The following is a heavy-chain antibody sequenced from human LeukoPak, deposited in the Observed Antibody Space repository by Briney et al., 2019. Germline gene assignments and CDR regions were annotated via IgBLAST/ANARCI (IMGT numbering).Heavy chain of an antibody. V-gene: IGHV4-39*01. D-gene: IGHD3-3*01. CDR1: GGSISSSSYY. CDR3: ARVGPYDFWSGYHAASFDY. J-gene: IGHJ4*02. Sequence: TSETLSLTCTVSGGSISSSSYYWGWIRQPPGKGLEWIGSIYYSGSTYYNPSLKSRVTISVDTSKNQFSLKLSSVTAADTAVYYCARVGPYDFWSGYHAASFDYWGQGTLVTVSS. CDR2: IYYSGST.